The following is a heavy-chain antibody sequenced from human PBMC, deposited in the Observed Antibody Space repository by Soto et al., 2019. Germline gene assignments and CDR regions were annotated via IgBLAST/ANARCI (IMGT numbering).Heavy chain of an antibody. CDR3: ARERGDAFDI. V-gene: IGHV1-69*12. J-gene: IGHJ3*02. CDR1: RGTFRRYA. Sequence: QVQLVQSGAEVKKPGSSVKVSCKASRGTFRRYAFSWVRQAPGQGLEWMGGIVPILATTNYAQKFQGRVTITADESTSTAYMELSSLRSEDPAMYYCARERGDAFDIWGQGTMVTVSS. CDR2: IVPILATT. D-gene: IGHD3-16*01.